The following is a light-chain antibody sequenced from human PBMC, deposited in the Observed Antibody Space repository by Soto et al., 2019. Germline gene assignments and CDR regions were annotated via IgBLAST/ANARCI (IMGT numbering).Light chain of an antibody. CDR1: QGISSY. J-gene: IGKJ4*01. Sequence: AIRMTQSPSSLSASTGDRVTITCRASQGISSYLAWYQQKPGKAPKLLIYAASTLQSGVPSRFSGSGSGTDFTLTISCLQSEDFATYYCQQYYSYPLSAFGGGTKVESK. CDR3: QQYYSYPLSA. V-gene: IGKV1-8*01. CDR2: AAS.